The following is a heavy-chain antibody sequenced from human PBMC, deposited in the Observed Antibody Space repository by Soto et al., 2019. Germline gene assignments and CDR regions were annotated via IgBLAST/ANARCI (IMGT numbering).Heavy chain of an antibody. CDR2: ISTENSNT. J-gene: IGHJ4*02. Sequence: QVQLVQSGAEVKKPGASVKVSCKASGYIFSNYGFTWVRQAPGQGLEWMGWISTENSNTNYAQRFQGRVTMTTDTSTNTAYMELRNLRSDDTAVYFCARSIGLPPVVGYFFDYWGQGTLVTVSS. V-gene: IGHV1-18*01. CDR3: ARSIGLPPVVGYFFDY. CDR1: GYIFSNYG. D-gene: IGHD6-19*01.